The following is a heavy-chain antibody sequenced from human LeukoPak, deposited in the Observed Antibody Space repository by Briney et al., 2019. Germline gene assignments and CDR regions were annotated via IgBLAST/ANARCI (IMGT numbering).Heavy chain of an antibody. J-gene: IGHJ4*02. V-gene: IGHV1-24*01. CDR1: GYTLTELS. Sequence: GASVKVSCKVSGYTLTELSMHWVRQAPGKGLEWMGGFDPEDDEIIYAQRFQGRVTMTEDASTDTAYMELHSLRSEDTAVYYCATETGNFYFYSWGQGTLVTVSS. D-gene: IGHD1-7*01. CDR2: FDPEDDEI. CDR3: ATETGNFYFYS.